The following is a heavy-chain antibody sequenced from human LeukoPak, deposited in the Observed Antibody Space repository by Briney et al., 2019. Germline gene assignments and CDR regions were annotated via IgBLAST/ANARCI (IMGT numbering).Heavy chain of an antibody. CDR3: TRENYWNLDY. D-gene: IGHD1-1*01. CDR2: SRNKENNYAA. CDR1: GFSFSDFF. Sequence: PPGGSLRLSCAVSGFSFSDFFMDGVRQAPGKGLEWIGRSRNKENNYAAEYAASVKGRFTISRDDSKDSLYLQLSSLKTEDTAVYYCTRENYWNLDYWGQGTLVTVSS. J-gene: IGHJ4*02. V-gene: IGHV3-72*01.